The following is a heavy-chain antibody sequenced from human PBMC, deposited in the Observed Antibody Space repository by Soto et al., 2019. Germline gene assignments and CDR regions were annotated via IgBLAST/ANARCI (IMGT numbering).Heavy chain of an antibody. CDR1: GYSISSGSY. CDR3: EKVHVRVVAGSTFDY. V-gene: IGHV4-38-2*02. J-gene: IGHJ4*01. Sequence: PSETLSLTCTVSGYSISSGSYWGWIRQPPGKGPEWIASIYHGGTTFYNPSLKSRVTVSVDKSNNQFSLKLRSVTAADTAVYYCEKVHVRVVAGSTFDYWDHGTLVNVSS. D-gene: IGHD6-19*01. CDR2: IYHGGTT.